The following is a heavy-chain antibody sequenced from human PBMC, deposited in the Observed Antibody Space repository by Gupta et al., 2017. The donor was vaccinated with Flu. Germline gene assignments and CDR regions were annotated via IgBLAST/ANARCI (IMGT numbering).Heavy chain of an antibody. D-gene: IGHD1-26*01. CDR2: ISSSSSYA. Sequence: QVHLLESGGGLVKPGGSLRLSCAASGFTFGDSYMSWIRQAPGKGLEWVSYISSSSSYANYADSVKGRFTISRDNAKNSLYLQMNGLRAEDTAVYYCARGTREPDYWGQGTLVTVSS. J-gene: IGHJ4*02. V-gene: IGHV3-11*05. CDR1: GFTFGDSY. CDR3: ARGTREPDY.